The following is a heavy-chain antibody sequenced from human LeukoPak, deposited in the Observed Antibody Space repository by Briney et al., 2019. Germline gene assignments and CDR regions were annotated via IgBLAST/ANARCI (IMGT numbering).Heavy chain of an antibody. CDR1: GFTFSSYA. Sequence: GGSLRLSCAASGFTFSSYAMNWVRQAPGKGLEWVSSISSSSSYIYYADSVKGRFTISRDNAKNSLYLQMNSLRAEDTAVYYCARDYSTKTVDYWGQGTLVTVSS. J-gene: IGHJ4*02. CDR3: ARDYSTKTVDY. CDR2: ISSSSSYI. V-gene: IGHV3-21*01. D-gene: IGHD5/OR15-5a*01.